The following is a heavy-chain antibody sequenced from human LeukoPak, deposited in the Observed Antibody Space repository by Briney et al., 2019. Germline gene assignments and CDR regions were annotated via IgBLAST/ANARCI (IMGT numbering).Heavy chain of an antibody. V-gene: IGHV4-59*01. CDR2: IYYSGST. CDR1: GGSISIYY. J-gene: IGHJ5*02. Sequence: SETLCLTCTVSGGSISIYYWSWIRQPPGRGLEWIGYIYYSGSTNYNASLKSRVTISVDTSKNQFSLKLSSATAADTAVYYCARDSGIDYKWWGSSLPGEGEDNWFDPWGQGTLVTVSS. D-gene: IGHD2-15*01. CDR3: ARDSGIDYKWWGSSLPGEGEDNWFDP.